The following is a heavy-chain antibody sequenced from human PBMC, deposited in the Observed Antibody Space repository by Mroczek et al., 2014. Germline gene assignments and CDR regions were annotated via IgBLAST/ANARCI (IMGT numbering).Heavy chain of an antibody. CDR3: ASSAHDYYDSSGYFR. Sequence: QVQLQESGPGLVKPSETLSLTCTVSGGSISSYYWSWIRQPPGKGLEWIGYIYYSGSTNYNPSLKSRITISVDTSKNQFSLKLSSVTAADTAVYYCASSAHDYYDSSGYFRWGQGTLVTVSS. V-gene: IGHV4-59*01. J-gene: IGHJ4*02. CDR2: IYYSGST. D-gene: IGHD3-22*01. CDR1: GGSISSYY.